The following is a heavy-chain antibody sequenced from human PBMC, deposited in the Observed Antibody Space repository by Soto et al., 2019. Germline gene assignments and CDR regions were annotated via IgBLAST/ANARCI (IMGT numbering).Heavy chain of an antibody. V-gene: IGHV3-30*18. Sequence: GGSLRLSCTASGFTFSIYDIHWVRQAPGKGLDWVAVISYDGRNKYYADSVKGRFTISRDNSKNTLYLQMNSLRAEDTAVYYCAKSRPGITAAGPDYWGQGTLVTVSS. CDR1: GFTFSIYD. J-gene: IGHJ4*02. D-gene: IGHD6-13*01. CDR3: AKSRPGITAAGPDY. CDR2: ISYDGRNK.